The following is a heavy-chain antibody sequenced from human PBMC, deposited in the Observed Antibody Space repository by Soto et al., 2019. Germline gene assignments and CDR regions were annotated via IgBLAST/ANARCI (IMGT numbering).Heavy chain of an antibody. Sequence: QVQLVESGGGVVQPGRSLRLSCAASGFTFSSYGMHWVRQAPGKGLEWVAVISYDGSNKYYADSVKGRFNISRDNSKNTLYLQMNSLRAEDTAVYYCAQDQNYYDSSGYYYFDYWGQGTLVTVSS. CDR2: ISYDGSNK. J-gene: IGHJ4*02. CDR3: AQDQNYYDSSGYYYFDY. CDR1: GFTFSSYG. V-gene: IGHV3-30*18. D-gene: IGHD3-22*01.